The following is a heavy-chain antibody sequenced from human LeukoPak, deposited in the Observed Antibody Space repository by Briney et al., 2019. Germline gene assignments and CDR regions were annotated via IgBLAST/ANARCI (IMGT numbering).Heavy chain of an antibody. CDR1: GYTFTSYD. D-gene: IGHD3-3*01. J-gene: IGHJ4*02. CDR3: ARVGGYDFWSGSPTYCFDY. V-gene: IGHV1-8*01. CDR2: MNPNSGNT. Sequence: ASVKVSCKASGYTFTSYDINWVRQATGQGLEWMGWMNPNSGNTGYAQKFQGRVTMTRNTSISTAYMELSSLRSEDTAVYYCARVGGYDFWSGSPTYCFDYWGQGTLVTVSS.